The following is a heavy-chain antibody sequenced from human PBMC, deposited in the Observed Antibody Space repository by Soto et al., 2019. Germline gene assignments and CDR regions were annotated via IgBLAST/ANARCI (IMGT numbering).Heavy chain of an antibody. CDR1: GYTFTGYY. Sequence: QVQLVQSGAEVKKPGASVKVSCKASGYTFTGYYMHWVRQAPGQGLEWMGWINPNSGGTNYAQKFQGRVTMTRDTSISTAYMELSRLRSDDTAVYYCARPDLLPHYPPYYYGMDVWGQGTTVTVSS. CDR2: INPNSGGT. J-gene: IGHJ6*02. CDR3: ARPDLLPHYPPYYYGMDV. V-gene: IGHV1-2*02. D-gene: IGHD3-10*01.